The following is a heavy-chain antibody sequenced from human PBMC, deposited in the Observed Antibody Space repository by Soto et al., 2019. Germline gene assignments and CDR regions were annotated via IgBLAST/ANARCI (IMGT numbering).Heavy chain of an antibody. D-gene: IGHD2-8*02. CDR3: ARNVWPSGCSGAPCSIFDY. J-gene: IGHJ4*02. V-gene: IGHV3-33*08. Sequence: QVQLVESGGGVVQPGTSLRLSCAASGFTFSHNGMHWVRQTPGKGLEWLTYIRSDGSGKYYLDSLKGRITVSRDNSKNTLYLQMSSLRGEDTALYYCARNVWPSGCSGAPCSIFDYWGQGTLVTVSS. CDR1: GFTFSHNG. CDR2: IRSDGSGK.